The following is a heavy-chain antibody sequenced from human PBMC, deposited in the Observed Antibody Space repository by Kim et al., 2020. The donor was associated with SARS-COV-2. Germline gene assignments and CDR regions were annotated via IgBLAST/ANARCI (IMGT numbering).Heavy chain of an antibody. Sequence: SQTLSLTCAISGDSVSSNSAAWNWIRQSPSRGLEWLGRTYYRSKWYNDYAVSVKSRITINPDTSKNQFSLQLNSVTPEDTAVYYCARDSDSSGWYTPHKNYYGMDVWGQGTTVTVSS. D-gene: IGHD6-19*01. CDR3: ARDSDSSGWYTPHKNYYGMDV. J-gene: IGHJ6*02. V-gene: IGHV6-1*01. CDR1: GDSVSSNSAA. CDR2: TYYRSKWYN.